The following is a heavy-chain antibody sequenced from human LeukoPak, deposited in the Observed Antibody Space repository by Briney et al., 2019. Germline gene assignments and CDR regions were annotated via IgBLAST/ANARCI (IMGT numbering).Heavy chain of an antibody. J-gene: IGHJ4*02. V-gene: IGHV4-59*01. CDR2: IYYSGST. CDR3: ASLPGDSSGSELAGFDY. Sequence: KPSETLSLTCTVSGDSLSSYYWSWIRQPPGKGLEWIGYIYYSGSTNYNPSLKSRVTISVDTSKNQFSLKLSSVTAADTAVYYCASLPGDSSGSELAGFDYWGQGTLVTVSS. D-gene: IGHD6-19*01. CDR1: GDSLSSYY.